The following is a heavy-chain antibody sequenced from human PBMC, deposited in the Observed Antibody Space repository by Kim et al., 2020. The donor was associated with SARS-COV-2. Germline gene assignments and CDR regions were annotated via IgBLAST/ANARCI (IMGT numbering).Heavy chain of an antibody. V-gene: IGHV3-21*01. Sequence: GGSLRLSCAASGFTFSSYSMNWVRQAPGKGLEWVSSISSSSSYIYYADSVKGRFTISRDNAKNSLYLQMNSLRAEDTAVYYCAREDHTVTTLDYWGQGTLVTVSS. J-gene: IGHJ4*02. D-gene: IGHD4-4*01. CDR3: AREDHTVTTLDY. CDR1: GFTFSSYS. CDR2: ISSSSSYI.